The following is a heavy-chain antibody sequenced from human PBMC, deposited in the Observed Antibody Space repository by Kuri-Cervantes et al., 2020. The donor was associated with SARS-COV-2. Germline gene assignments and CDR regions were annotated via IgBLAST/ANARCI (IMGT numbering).Heavy chain of an antibody. CDR3: ARDSRSSYQVLLDHYHYSYMDV. CDR2: IYYSGSA. D-gene: IGHD3-3*01. Sequence: SETLSLTCTVSGGSISSSSYYWTWVRQPPGKGLEWIGNIYYSGSAFYNPSLKSRVTMSLDMSRSQFSLKVTSVTAADTAVYYCARDSRSSYQVLLDHYHYSYMDVWDKGTTVTVSS. V-gene: IGHV4-30-4*08. CDR1: GGSISSSSYY. J-gene: IGHJ6*03.